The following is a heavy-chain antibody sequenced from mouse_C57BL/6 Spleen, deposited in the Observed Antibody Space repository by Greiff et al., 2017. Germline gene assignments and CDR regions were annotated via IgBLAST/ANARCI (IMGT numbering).Heavy chain of an antibody. CDR2: LDPSDSYT. CDR3: ARPNLLWYAMDY. V-gene: IGHV1-69*01. Sequence: VQLQQPGAELVMPGASVKLSCKASGYTFTSYWMHWVKQRPGQGLEWIGELDPSDSYTNYNQQFKGKSTLTVDKSSSTAYMQLSSLTSEDSAVYYCARPNLLWYAMDYWGQGTSVTVSS. J-gene: IGHJ4*01. D-gene: IGHD2-1*01. CDR1: GYTFTSYW.